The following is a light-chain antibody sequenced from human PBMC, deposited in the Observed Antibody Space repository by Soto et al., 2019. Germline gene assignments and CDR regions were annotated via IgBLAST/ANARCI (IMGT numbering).Light chain of an antibody. Sequence: EIVLTQSPATLSLSPGERATLSCRASQSVSSSLGWYQQKPGQAPRLLIYDESSRATGIPARFSGSGSGTDFPLTISSLEPEDFAVYYCQQRSNWPRLTFGGGTKVEIK. CDR1: QSVSSS. CDR3: QQRSNWPRLT. J-gene: IGKJ4*01. CDR2: DES. V-gene: IGKV3-11*01.